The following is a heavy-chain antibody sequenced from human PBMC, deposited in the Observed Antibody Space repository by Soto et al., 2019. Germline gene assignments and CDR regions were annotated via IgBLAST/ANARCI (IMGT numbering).Heavy chain of an antibody. D-gene: IGHD2-21*01. V-gene: IGHV4-59*01. CDR3: AGGMAPIALDF. Sequence: QVQLQESGPGLVKPSETLSLTCTVSGGSMSRYSWIWIRQAPGKGMEWIGYIYYSGYTKYDPSLKRRVPMAVDTSKNQFSLKLSSVPAADTAVYYCAGGMAPIALDFWCQGTLVTASS. CDR2: IYYSGYT. J-gene: IGHJ4*02. CDR1: GGSMSRYS.